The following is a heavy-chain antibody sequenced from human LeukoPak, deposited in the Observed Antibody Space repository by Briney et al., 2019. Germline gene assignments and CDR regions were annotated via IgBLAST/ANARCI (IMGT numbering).Heavy chain of an antibody. D-gene: IGHD2-15*01. V-gene: IGHV1-69*01. CDR3: AREIVVVVAAHDAFDI. CDR2: VILIFGTA. Sequence: SVKVSCKASGGTFSSYAISWVRQAPGQGLEWMGGVILIFGTANYAQKFQGRVTITANESTSTAYMELSSLRSEDTAVYYCAREIVVVVAAHDAFDIWGQGTMVTVSS. CDR1: GGTFSSYA. J-gene: IGHJ3*02.